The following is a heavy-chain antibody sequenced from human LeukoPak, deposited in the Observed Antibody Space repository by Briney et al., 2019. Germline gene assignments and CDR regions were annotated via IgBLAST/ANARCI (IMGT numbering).Heavy chain of an antibody. CDR3: ARDRGYGILTGYPGGWFDP. V-gene: IGHV4-61*01. CDR2: IYYSGST. D-gene: IGHD3-9*01. Sequence: PSETLSLTCTVSGGSISSSSYYWSWIRQPPGKGLEWIGYIYYSGSTNYNPSLKSRVTISVDTSKNQFSLKLSSVTAADTAVYYCARDRGYGILTGYPGGWFDPWGQGTLVTVSS. J-gene: IGHJ5*02. CDR1: GGSISSSSYY.